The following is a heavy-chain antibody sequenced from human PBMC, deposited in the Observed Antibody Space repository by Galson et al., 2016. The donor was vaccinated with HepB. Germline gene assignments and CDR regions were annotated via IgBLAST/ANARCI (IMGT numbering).Heavy chain of an antibody. D-gene: IGHD4-11*01. CDR3: ARRRTTSPGYFEY. CDR1: GGSISSSNYY. CDR2: IYYNGIT. V-gene: IGHV4-39*01. Sequence: SETLSLTCTVSGGSISSSNYYWGWIRQPPGKGLEWIASIYYNGITYYKPSLKSRVTISVDTSRNQFSLKVRSVTAADTAVYYCARRRTTSPGYFEYWGHGNLVTVSS. J-gene: IGHJ4*01.